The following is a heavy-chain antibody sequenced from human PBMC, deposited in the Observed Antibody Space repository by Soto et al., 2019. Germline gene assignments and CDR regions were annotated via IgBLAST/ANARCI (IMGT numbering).Heavy chain of an antibody. D-gene: IGHD4-17*01. CDR1: GFTFSSYA. V-gene: IGHV3-23*01. Sequence: GGSLRLSCAASGFTFSSYAMSWVRQAPGKGLEWVSAISGSGGSTYYADSVKGRFTNSRDNSKNTLYLQMNSLRAEDTAVYYCAKTTVVTPRRTHFDYWGQGTLVTVSS. CDR3: AKTTVVTPRRTHFDY. J-gene: IGHJ4*02. CDR2: ISGSGGST.